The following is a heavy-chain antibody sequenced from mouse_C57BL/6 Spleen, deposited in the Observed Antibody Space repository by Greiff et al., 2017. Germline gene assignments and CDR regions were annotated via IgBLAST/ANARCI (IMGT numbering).Heavy chain of an antibody. CDR1: GFTFSSYA. J-gene: IGHJ2*01. V-gene: IGHV5-9-1*02. CDR2: ISSGGDYI. CDR3: TRAFITTDYFDY. D-gene: IGHD1-1*01. Sequence: EVKVEESGEGLVKPGGSLKLSCAASGFTFSSYAMSWVRQTPEKRLEWVAYISSGGDYIYYADTVKGRFTISRDNARNTLYLQMSSLKSEDTAMYYCTRAFITTDYFDYWGQGTTLTVSS.